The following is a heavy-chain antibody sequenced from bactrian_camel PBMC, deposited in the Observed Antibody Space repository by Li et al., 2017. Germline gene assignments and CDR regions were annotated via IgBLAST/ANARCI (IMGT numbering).Heavy chain of an antibody. CDR1: GFTFSDYD. D-gene: IGHD2*01. Sequence: VKLVESGGDLVQPGGSLRLSCAPSGFTFSDYDMIWVRQAPGKGLEWVSRISISGETYYSASLKGRFTISRDVAKNTAYLQMNSLKSEDTAVYYCVVGISYWGQGTQVTVS. J-gene: IGHJ4*01. CDR3: VVGISY. V-gene: IGHV3S40*01. CDR2: ISISGET.